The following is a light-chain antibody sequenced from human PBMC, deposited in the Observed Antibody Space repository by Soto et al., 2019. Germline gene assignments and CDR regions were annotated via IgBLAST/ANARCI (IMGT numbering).Light chain of an antibody. CDR3: QQYGSSPST. CDR1: QRMSSNY. CDR2: ATS. J-gene: IGKJ3*01. V-gene: IGKV3-20*01. Sequence: ELVLTQSPGTLSLSPGERATLSCRASQRMSSNYLAWYQQKPGQAPRLLIYATSSRATGSPDRFSGSGSGTDFTLTISRLEPEDFAVYYCQQYGSSPSTFGPGTKVDIK.